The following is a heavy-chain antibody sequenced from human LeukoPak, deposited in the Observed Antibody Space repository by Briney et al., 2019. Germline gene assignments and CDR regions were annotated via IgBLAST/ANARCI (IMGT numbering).Heavy chain of an antibody. CDR2: INAGNGNT. CDR3: ARAKDGDPYWYFDL. D-gene: IGHD7-27*01. J-gene: IGHJ2*01. Sequence: ASVKVSCKASGYTFTSYAMHWVRQAPGQRLEWMGWINAGNGNTKYSQEFQGRVTITRDTSASTAYMELSSLRSEDMAVYYCARAKDGDPYWYFDLWGRGTLVTVSS. CDR1: GYTFTSYA. V-gene: IGHV1-3*03.